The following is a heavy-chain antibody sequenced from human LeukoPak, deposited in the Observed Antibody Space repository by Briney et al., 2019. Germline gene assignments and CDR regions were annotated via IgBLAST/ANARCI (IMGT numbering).Heavy chain of an antibody. CDR1: GYTFTGYY. V-gene: IGHV1-2*02. CDR2: INPNSGGT. CDR3: ARSSRGYSGYDSLVFDY. J-gene: IGHJ4*02. D-gene: IGHD5-12*01. Sequence: ASVKVSCKASGYTFTGYYMHWVRQAPGQGLAWMGWINPNSGGTNYAQKFQGRVTMTRDTSISTAYMELSRLRSDDTAVYYCARSSRGYSGYDSLVFDYWGQGTLVTVSS.